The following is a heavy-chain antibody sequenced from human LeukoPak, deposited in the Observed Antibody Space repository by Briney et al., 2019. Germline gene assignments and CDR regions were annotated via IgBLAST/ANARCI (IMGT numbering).Heavy chain of an antibody. J-gene: IGHJ4*02. CDR2: IYHSGST. Sequence: SQTLSLTCAVSGGSISSGGYSWSWIRQPPGKGLEWIGYIYHSGSTYYNPSLKSRVTIPVNRSKNQFSLKLSSVTAADTAVYYCASSWYRRGLDYWGQGTLVTVSS. CDR3: ASSWYRRGLDY. D-gene: IGHD6-13*01. V-gene: IGHV4-30-2*01. CDR1: GGSISSGGYS.